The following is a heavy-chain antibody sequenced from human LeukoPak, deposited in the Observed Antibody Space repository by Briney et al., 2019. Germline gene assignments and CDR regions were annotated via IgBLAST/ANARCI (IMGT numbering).Heavy chain of an antibody. V-gene: IGHV1-69*05. CDR2: IIPIFGTA. Sequence: GASVKVSCKASGGTFSSYAISWVRQAPGQGLEWMGGIIPIFGTANYAQKFQGRVTITTDESRSTAYMELSSLRSEDTAVYYCASRDSSSSVLRGDYYYYYMDVWGKGTTVTVSS. J-gene: IGHJ6*03. D-gene: IGHD6-6*01. CDR3: ASRDSSSSVLRGDYYYYYMDV. CDR1: GGTFSSYA.